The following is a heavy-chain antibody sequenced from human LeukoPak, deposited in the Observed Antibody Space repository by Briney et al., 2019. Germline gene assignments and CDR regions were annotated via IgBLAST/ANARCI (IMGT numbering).Heavy chain of an antibody. V-gene: IGHV4-34*01. CDR2: INHSGST. Sequence: PSETLSLTCAVYGVSFSGYYWSWIRQPPGKGLEWIGEINHSGSTNYNTSLKSRVTISVAASTNQFSLKLSSVTAADTAVYYCARWEGGSYYDFDYWGQGTLVTVSS. CDR3: ARWEGGSYYDFDY. CDR1: GVSFSGYY. J-gene: IGHJ4*02. D-gene: IGHD1-26*01.